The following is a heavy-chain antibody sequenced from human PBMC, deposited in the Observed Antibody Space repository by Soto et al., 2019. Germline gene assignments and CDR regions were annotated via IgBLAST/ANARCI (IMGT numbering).Heavy chain of an antibody. Sequence: EVQLLESGGGLVQPGGSLRLSCAASGFTFSSYAMSWVRQAPGKGLEWVSAISGSGGTTYYADSVKGRFTFSRDNYKNTLYLQMNSLRAAATAVYYCAKTANGWFSAFDIWGQGTMVTVSS. D-gene: IGHD6-19*01. V-gene: IGHV3-23*01. CDR2: ISGSGGTT. CDR3: AKTANGWFSAFDI. CDR1: GFTFSSYA. J-gene: IGHJ3*02.